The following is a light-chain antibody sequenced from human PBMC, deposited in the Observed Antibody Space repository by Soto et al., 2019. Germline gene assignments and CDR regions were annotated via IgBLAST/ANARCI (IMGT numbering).Light chain of an antibody. V-gene: IGKV1-39*01. CDR3: QQSYSNLWT. Sequence: DIHMTQSPSSLSASVGYRFAITCRASQSISRYLNWYQQKPGKAPKLLIYAASSLQSGVPSRFSGSGSGTDFTLTISSLQPEDFETYYCQQSYSNLWTFGQGTKVDIK. J-gene: IGKJ1*01. CDR1: QSISRY. CDR2: AAS.